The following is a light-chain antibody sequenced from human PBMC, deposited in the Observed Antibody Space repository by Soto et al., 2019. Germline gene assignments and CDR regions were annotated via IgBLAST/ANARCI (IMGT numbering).Light chain of an antibody. J-gene: IGKJ1*01. CDR2: AAS. Sequence: AIRMTQSPSSLSASTGDRVTITCRASQGISSYLAWCQQKPGKAPKLLIYAASTLQSGVPSRFSGSGSGTVFTLTISCLQSEDFASYYCQQYYSYPRTFGQGTKVDIK. CDR3: QQYYSYPRT. V-gene: IGKV1-8*01. CDR1: QGISSY.